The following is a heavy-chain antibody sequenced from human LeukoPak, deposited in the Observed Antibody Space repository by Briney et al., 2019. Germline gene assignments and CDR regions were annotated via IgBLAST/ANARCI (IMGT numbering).Heavy chain of an antibody. Sequence: PSETLSLTCTVSGGSISSYYWSWIRQPTGKGLEWIGRIYTSGSTNYKPSLKSRFTMSVDTSKNQFSLKLSSVTAADTAVYYCARDRLFWSGYYILDYWGQGTLVTVSS. CDR2: IYTSGST. CDR3: ARDRLFWSGYYILDY. J-gene: IGHJ4*02. D-gene: IGHD3-3*01. V-gene: IGHV4-4*07. CDR1: GGSISSYY.